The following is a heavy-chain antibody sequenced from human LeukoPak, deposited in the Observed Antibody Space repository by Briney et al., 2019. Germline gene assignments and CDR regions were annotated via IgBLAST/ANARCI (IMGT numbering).Heavy chain of an antibody. CDR2: IYYSGST. CDR3: ARESRGGLYYHYYYMDV. Sequence: KPSETLSLTCTVSGGSISSYYWSWIRQPPGKGLEWIGYIYYSGSTNYNPSLKSRVTISVDTSKNQFSLKLSSVTAADTAVYYCARESRGGLYYHYYYMDVWGKGTTVAVSS. CDR1: GGSISSYY. J-gene: IGHJ6*03. D-gene: IGHD4-23*01. V-gene: IGHV4-59*01.